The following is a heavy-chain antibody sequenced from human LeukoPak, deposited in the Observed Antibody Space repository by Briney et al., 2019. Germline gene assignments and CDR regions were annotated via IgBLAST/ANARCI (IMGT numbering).Heavy chain of an antibody. Sequence: RGSLRLSCTASRFTLNIYAMHWVRQAPGEGLEWVSSIRSSSSYIYYADPVKGRFTITRDNAKNSLYLQMNSLRAEDTAVYYCAELGITMIGGVWGKGTTVTISS. V-gene: IGHV3-21*01. D-gene: IGHD3-10*02. CDR3: AELGITMIGGV. CDR1: RFTLNIYA. J-gene: IGHJ6*04. CDR2: IRSSSSYI.